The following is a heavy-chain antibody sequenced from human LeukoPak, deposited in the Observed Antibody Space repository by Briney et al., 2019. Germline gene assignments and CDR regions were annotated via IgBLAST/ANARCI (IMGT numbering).Heavy chain of an antibody. Sequence: PGRSLRLSCAASGFTFDDYAMHWVRQAPGKGLEWVSGISWNSGSIGYADSVKGRFTISRDNAKNSLYLQMNSLRAEDTALYYCAKDIARIVVVTAIRGPFDYWGQGTLVTVSS. CDR2: ISWNSGSI. CDR1: GFTFDDYA. V-gene: IGHV3-9*01. D-gene: IGHD2-21*02. CDR3: AKDIARIVVVTAIRGPFDY. J-gene: IGHJ4*02.